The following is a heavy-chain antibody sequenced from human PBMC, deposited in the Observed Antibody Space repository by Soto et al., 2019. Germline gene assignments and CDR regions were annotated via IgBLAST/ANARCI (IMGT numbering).Heavy chain of an antibody. Sequence: GGSLRLSCAASGFTFSSYAMSWVRQAPGKGLEWVSAISGSGGSTYYADSVKGRFTISRDNSKNTLYLQMNSLRAEDTAVYYCAKRRIGYCSGGSCYSEAGWGQGTLVTVSS. V-gene: IGHV3-23*01. J-gene: IGHJ4*02. CDR1: GFTFSSYA. CDR3: AKRRIGYCSGGSCYSEAG. CDR2: ISGSGGST. D-gene: IGHD2-15*01.